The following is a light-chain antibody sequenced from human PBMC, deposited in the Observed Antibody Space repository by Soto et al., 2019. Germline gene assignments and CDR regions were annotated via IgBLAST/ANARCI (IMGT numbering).Light chain of an antibody. Sequence: DIQMTQSPSSLSASVGDRVTITCQASQDITNYLNWYQQKPGKAPNLLIYGASKLETGVPSRFSGSGSGTDFTFTISRLQAEDIGTYFCQQYDSVFTFGQGTRLEIK. J-gene: IGKJ5*01. CDR2: GAS. CDR3: QQYDSVFT. CDR1: QDITNY. V-gene: IGKV1-33*01.